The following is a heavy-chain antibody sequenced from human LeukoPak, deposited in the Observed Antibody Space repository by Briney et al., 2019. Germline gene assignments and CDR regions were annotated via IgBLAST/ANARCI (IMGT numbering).Heavy chain of an antibody. V-gene: IGHV4-38-2*01. D-gene: IGHD1-26*01. CDR1: GYSISSGYY. CDR3: ARRIVGATNFDY. Sequence: SETLSLTCAVSGYSISSGYYWGWIRQPPGKGLEWIGSIYHSESTYYNPSLKSRVTISVDTSKNQFSLKLSSVTAADTAVYYCARRIVGATNFDYWDQGTLVTVSS. CDR2: IYHSEST. J-gene: IGHJ4*02.